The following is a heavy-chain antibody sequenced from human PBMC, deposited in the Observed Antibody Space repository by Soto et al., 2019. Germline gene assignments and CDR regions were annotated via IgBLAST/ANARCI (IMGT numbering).Heavy chain of an antibody. V-gene: IGHV3-23*01. J-gene: IGHJ4*02. Sequence: GGSLRLSCAASGFSFSDYAMSWFRQAPGKGLEWVSVISESGGSTHYADSVRGRFTVSRDNSKNSLSLRMNSLRDEDTAVYFCAKRSPYSSGWYSPTFDYWGQGALVTVSS. CDR1: GFSFSDYA. CDR3: AKRSPYSSGWYSPTFDY. D-gene: IGHD6-13*01. CDR2: ISESGGST.